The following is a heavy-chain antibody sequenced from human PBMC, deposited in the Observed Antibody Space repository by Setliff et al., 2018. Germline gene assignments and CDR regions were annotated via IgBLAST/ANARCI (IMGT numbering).Heavy chain of an antibody. CDR1: GYTFTDFG. J-gene: IGHJ3*02. CDR3: ARDLNRWFGEFAFDI. V-gene: IGHV1-2*02. CDR2: ISPNTGNV. Sequence: ASVKVSCKASGYTFTDFGINWVRQAPGQGLEWMGWISPNTGNVYSAQRFQGRVTLTRDTSISTGYMELSRLRSDDTAVYYCARDLNRWFGEFAFDIWGQGTMVTVSS. D-gene: IGHD3-10*01.